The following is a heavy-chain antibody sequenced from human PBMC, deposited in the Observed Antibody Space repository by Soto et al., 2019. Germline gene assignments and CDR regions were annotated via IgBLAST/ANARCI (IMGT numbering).Heavy chain of an antibody. CDR1: GYSISSSNW. D-gene: IGHD6-6*01. V-gene: IGHV4-28*01. CDR2: IYYSGST. CDR3: ARLTIRRSSIAARGWFDP. J-gene: IGHJ5*02. Sequence: PSETLSLTCAVSGYSISSSNWWGWIRQPPGKGLEWIGYIYYSGSTYYNPSLKSRVTMSVDTSKNQFSLKLSSVTAVDTAVYYCARLTIRRSSIAARGWFDPWSQGTLVIVSS.